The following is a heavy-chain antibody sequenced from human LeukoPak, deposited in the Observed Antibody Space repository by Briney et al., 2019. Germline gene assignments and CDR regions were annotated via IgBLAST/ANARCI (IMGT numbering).Heavy chain of an antibody. J-gene: IGHJ4*02. V-gene: IGHV4-34*01. D-gene: IGHD3-10*01. CDR2: INHSGST. Sequence: SETLSLTCGVYGGSFSTYYWSWIRQPPGKGLEWIGEINHSGSTNYNPSLKSRVTISVDTSKNQFSLKLSSVTAADTAVYYCTRAKRITMIRGVITRYFDYWGQGTLVTVSS. CDR3: TRAKRITMIRGVITRYFDY. CDR1: GGSFSTYY.